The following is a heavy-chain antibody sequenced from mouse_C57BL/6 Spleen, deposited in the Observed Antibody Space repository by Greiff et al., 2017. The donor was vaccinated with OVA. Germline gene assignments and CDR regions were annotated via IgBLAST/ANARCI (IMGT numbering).Heavy chain of an antibody. Sequence: QVQLQQPGAELVMPGASVKLSCKASGYTFTSYWMHWVKQRPGQGLEWIGEIDPSDSYTNYNQKFKGKSTLTVDKSSSTAYMQLSSLTSEDSAVYYCARSSIYDGYAWFAYWGQGTLVTVSA. D-gene: IGHD2-3*01. CDR2: IDPSDSYT. CDR1: GYTFTSYW. CDR3: ARSSIYDGYAWFAY. V-gene: IGHV1-69*01. J-gene: IGHJ3*01.